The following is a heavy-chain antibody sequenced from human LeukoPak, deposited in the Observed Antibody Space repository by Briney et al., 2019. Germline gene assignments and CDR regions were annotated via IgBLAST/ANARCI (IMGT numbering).Heavy chain of an antibody. V-gene: IGHV1-2*02. CDR1: GYTFTGYY. Sequence: ASVKVSCKASGYTFTGYYIHWVRQAPGQGLEWMGWINPKSGGANYAQKFQGRVTMTRDTSISTAYMELSRLRSDDTAVYYCARGLGGPGDAFDIWGQGTMVTVSS. D-gene: IGHD5/OR15-5a*01. CDR2: INPKSGGA. J-gene: IGHJ3*02. CDR3: ARGLGGPGDAFDI.